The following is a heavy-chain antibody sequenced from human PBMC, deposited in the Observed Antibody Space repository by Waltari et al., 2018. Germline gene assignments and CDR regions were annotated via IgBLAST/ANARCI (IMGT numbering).Heavy chain of an antibody. CDR3: ARSYYYYMDV. J-gene: IGHJ6*03. CDR1: GGGGSISNYY. V-gene: IGHV4-59*08. Sequence: QVQLQESGPGLVKPSETLSLTCTVSGGGGSISNYYWRWIRQPPGKGLEWVGYIYYSGSTNYNPSLKSRVAISVDTSKNQFSLKLSSVTAADTAVYYCARSYYYYMDVWGRGTTVTISS. CDR2: IYYSGST.